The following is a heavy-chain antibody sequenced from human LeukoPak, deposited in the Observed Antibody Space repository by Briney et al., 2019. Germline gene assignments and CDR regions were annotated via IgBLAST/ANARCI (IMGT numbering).Heavy chain of an antibody. CDR1: GGSISSGSYY. V-gene: IGHV4-61*02. J-gene: IGHJ5*02. D-gene: IGHD5-18*01. Sequence: PSETLSLTCTVSGGSISSGSYYWSWIRQPAGKGLEWIGRIYTSGSTNYNPSLKSRVTISVDTSKNQFSLKLSSVTAADTAVHYCARVLGRKPGYSYGTPRFDPWGQGTLVTVSS. CDR3: ARVLGRKPGYSYGTPRFDP. CDR2: IYTSGST.